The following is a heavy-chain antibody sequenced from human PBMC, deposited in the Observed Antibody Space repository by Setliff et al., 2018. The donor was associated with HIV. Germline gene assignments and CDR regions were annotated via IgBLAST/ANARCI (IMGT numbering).Heavy chain of an antibody. CDR3: ARDRRDDYYLTAYFDS. D-gene: IGHD1-26*01. CDR1: GASDISYIW. V-gene: IGHV4-4*02. Sequence: SETLSLTCAVSGASDISYIWWSWVRQPPGKGLEWIGEVYHSGSTNYNPSLKSRVTISVDKSKNQFSLKLNSVTAADTAVYYCARDRRDDYYLTAYFDSLGQGTLVTVSS. CDR2: VYHSGST. J-gene: IGHJ4*02.